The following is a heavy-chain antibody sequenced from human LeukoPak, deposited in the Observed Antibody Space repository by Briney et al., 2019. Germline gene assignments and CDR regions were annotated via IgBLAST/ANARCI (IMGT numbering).Heavy chain of an antibody. CDR2: INPSGGST. V-gene: IGHV1-46*01. Sequence: ASVKVSCKASGYTFTSYGISWVRQAPGQGLEWMGIINPSGGSTSYAQKFQGRVTMTRDTSTSTVYMELSSLRSEDTAVYYCARVDRSDCSGGSCYSVDYWGQGTLVTVSS. J-gene: IGHJ4*02. CDR1: GYTFTSYG. CDR3: ARVDRSDCSGGSCYSVDY. D-gene: IGHD2-15*01.